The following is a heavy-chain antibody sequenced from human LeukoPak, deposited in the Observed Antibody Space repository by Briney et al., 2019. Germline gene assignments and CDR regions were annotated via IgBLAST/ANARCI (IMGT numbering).Heavy chain of an antibody. J-gene: IGHJ6*02. D-gene: IGHD3-3*01. CDR1: GYTFTSYD. V-gene: IGHV1-8*01. CDR3: AREHDFWSGSYYGMDV. Sequence: ASVKVSCKASGYTFTSYDINWVRQATGQGPEWMGWMNPNSGNTGYAQKFQGRVTMTRNTSISTAYMELSSLRSEDTAVYYCAREHDFWSGSYYGMDVWGQGTTVTVSS. CDR2: MNPNSGNT.